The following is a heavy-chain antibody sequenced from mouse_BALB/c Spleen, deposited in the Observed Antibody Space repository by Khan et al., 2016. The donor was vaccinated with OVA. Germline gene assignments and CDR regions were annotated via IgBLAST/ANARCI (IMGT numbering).Heavy chain of an antibody. CDR2: ISYSGST. D-gene: IGHD2-2*01. Sequence: EVQLQESGPGLVKPSQSLSLTCTVTGYSITSDYAWNWIRQFPGNKLEWMGYISYSGSTSSNPSLKSRISITRDKSKNQFFLQLNSVTTEDTATYYCARYDYGYDGRGFDYWGQGTTLTVSS. CDR3: ARYDYGYDGRGFDY. J-gene: IGHJ2*01. V-gene: IGHV3-2*02. CDR1: GYSITSDYA.